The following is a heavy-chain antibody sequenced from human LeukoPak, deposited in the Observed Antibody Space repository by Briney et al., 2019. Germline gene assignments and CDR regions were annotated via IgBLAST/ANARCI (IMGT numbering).Heavy chain of an antibody. CDR1: GFTFSSYG. Sequence: GGSLRLSCAASGFTFSSYGMSWVRQAPGKGLEWVANIKQDGSEKYYVDSVKGRFTISRDNAKNSLYLQMNSLRAEDTAVYYCARESIAARPYYYYMDVWGKGTTVTVSS. J-gene: IGHJ6*03. CDR2: IKQDGSEK. V-gene: IGHV3-7*01. CDR3: ARESIAARPYYYYMDV. D-gene: IGHD6-6*01.